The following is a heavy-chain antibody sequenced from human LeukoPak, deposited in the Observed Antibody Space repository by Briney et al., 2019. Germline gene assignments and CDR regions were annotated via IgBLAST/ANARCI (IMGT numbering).Heavy chain of an antibody. V-gene: IGHV4-59*01. J-gene: IGHJ6*02. CDR2: IYYRGST. CDR1: GGSISNYY. CDR3: ARDPGSHYYYYGMDV. D-gene: IGHD3-10*01. Sequence: PSETLSLTCTVSGGSISNYYWSWIRQPPGKGLEWIGYIYYRGSTNYNPSLKSRVTISVDTSKKQFSLKLNSVTAADTAVYYCARDPGSHYYYYGMDVWGQGTTVTVSS.